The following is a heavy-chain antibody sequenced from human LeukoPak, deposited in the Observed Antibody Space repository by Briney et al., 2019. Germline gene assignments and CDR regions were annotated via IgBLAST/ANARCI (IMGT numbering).Heavy chain of an antibody. J-gene: IGHJ4*02. D-gene: IGHD3-22*01. Sequence: PGGSLRLSCAASGFTFSSYAMSWVRQAPGKGLEWVSAISGSGGSTYYADSVKGRSTISRDNSKNTLYLQMNSLRAEDTAVYYCAKVDGPYDSSPFDYWGQGTLVTVSS. V-gene: IGHV3-23*01. CDR1: GFTFSSYA. CDR3: AKVDGPYDSSPFDY. CDR2: ISGSGGST.